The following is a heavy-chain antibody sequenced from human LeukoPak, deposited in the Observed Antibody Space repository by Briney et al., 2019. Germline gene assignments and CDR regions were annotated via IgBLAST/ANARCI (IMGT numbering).Heavy chain of an antibody. V-gene: IGHV4-59*01. J-gene: IGHJ4*02. Sequence: SETLSLTCTVSGGSISSYYWSWIRQPPGKGLEWIGYIYYSGSTNYNPSLKSRVTISVDTSKNQFSLKLSSVTAADTAVYYCARHAAVAGKPLVYWGQGTLVTVSS. CDR2: IYYSGST. CDR3: ARHAAVAGKPLVY. D-gene: IGHD6-19*01. CDR1: GGSISSYY.